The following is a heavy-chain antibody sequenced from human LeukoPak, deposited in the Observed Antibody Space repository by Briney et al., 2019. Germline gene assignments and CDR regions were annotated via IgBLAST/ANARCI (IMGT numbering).Heavy chain of an antibody. CDR3: ARGGLSPVVTPVFDY. Sequence: SETLSLTRTVSGGSISSYYWSWIRQPPGKGLEWIGYIYYSGSTNYNPSLKSRVTISVDTSKNQFSLKLSSVTAADTAVYYCARGGLSPVVTPVFDYWGQGTLVTVSS. J-gene: IGHJ4*02. CDR2: IYYSGST. D-gene: IGHD4-23*01. CDR1: GGSISSYY. V-gene: IGHV4-59*12.